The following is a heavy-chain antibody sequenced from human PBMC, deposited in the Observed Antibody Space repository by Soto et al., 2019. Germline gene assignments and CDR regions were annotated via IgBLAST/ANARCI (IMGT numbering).Heavy chain of an antibody. V-gene: IGHV3-64*04. CDR1: GFTFSSYA. Sequence: PGGSLRLSCSASGFTFSSYAMHWVRQAPGKGLEYVSAISSNGGSTYYADSVKGRFTISRDNSKNTLYLQMNSLRAEDTAVYYCAKGSVCGGRQLPVCPDYWGQGTLVTVSS. CDR2: ISSNGGST. CDR3: AKGSVCGGRQLPVCPDY. J-gene: IGHJ4*02. D-gene: IGHD2-2*01.